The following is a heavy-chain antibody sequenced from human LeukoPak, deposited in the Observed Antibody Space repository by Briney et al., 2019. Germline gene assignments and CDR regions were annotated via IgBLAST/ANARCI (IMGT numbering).Heavy chain of an antibody. J-gene: IGHJ4*02. CDR1: GGSISSYY. V-gene: IGHV4-59*01. D-gene: IGHD6-13*01. CDR2: IYYSGST. Sequence: SETLSLTCTVSGGSISSYYWSWIRQPPGKGLEWIGYIYYSGSTNYNPSLKSRVTISVDTPKNQFSLKLSSVTAADTAVYYCAREGSSPVGFDYWGQGTLVTVSS. CDR3: AREGSSPVGFDY.